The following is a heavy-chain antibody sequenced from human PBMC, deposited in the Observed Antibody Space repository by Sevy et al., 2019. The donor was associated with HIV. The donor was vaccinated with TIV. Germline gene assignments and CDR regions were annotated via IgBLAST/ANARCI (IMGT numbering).Heavy chain of an antibody. V-gene: IGHV3-30*03. CDR2: SSYDGSLK. D-gene: IGHD5-12*01. Sequence: GGSLRLSCAGSGFTFSTYAMHWVRQAPGKGLEWLADSSYDGSLKFHTDSVRGRFTISRDNSKNTVYLQMNSLRAEDTAVYYCAREHPGYNPFDNWGQGTLVTVSS. J-gene: IGHJ4*02. CDR3: AREHPGYNPFDN. CDR1: GFTFSTYA.